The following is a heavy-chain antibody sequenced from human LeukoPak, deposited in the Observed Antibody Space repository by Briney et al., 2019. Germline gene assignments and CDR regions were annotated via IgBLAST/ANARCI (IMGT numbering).Heavy chain of an antibody. CDR2: IYWDDDK. CDR3: AHKARIGAQFDY. Sequence: SGPTLVNPTQTLTLTCTFSGFSFSTSRGGVGWICQPPGKALEWLAHIYWDDDKRYSPSLKSRLTIAKVTFKNQVVLTMTNMDPVDTATYYCAHKARIGAQFDYWGQGTLVTVSS. D-gene: IGHD6-25*01. J-gene: IGHJ4*02. V-gene: IGHV2-5*02. CDR1: GFSFSTSRGG.